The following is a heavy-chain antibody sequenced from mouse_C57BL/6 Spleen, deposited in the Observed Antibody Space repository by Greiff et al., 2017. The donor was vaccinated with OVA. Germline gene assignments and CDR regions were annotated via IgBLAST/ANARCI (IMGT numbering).Heavy chain of an antibody. CDR1: GYTFTDYE. CDR3: ARRGDYDEKGFAY. Sequence: QVQLQQSGAELVRPGASVTLSCKASGYTFTDYEMHWVKQRPGQGLEWIGNINPSNGGTNYNEKFKSKATLTVDKSSSTAYMQLSSLTSEDSAVYYCARRGDYDEKGFAYWGQGTLVTVSA. CDR2: INPSNGGT. D-gene: IGHD2-4*01. V-gene: IGHV1-53*01. J-gene: IGHJ3*01.